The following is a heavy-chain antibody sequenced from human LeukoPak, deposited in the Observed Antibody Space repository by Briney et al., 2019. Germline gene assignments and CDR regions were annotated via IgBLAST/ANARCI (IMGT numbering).Heavy chain of an antibody. CDR3: ARSYYDILTGFGYFDS. CDR2: IYSGGST. CDR1: GFTVSSNY. Sequence: GGSLRLSCVASGFTVSSNYMNWVRQAPGKGLEWVSVIYSGGSTYYADSVKGRFTISRDNSKNTLFLQMNSLRAEDTAVYYCARSYYDILTGFGYFDSWGQGTLVTVSS. V-gene: IGHV3-66*01. J-gene: IGHJ4*02. D-gene: IGHD3-9*01.